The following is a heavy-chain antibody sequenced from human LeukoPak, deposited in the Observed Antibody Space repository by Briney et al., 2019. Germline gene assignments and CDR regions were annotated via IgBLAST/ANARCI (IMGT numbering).Heavy chain of an antibody. CDR2: INPKSGAA. D-gene: IGHD6-13*01. CDR3: ARGAEAETSALDY. CDR1: GYIFSDYY. V-gene: IGHV1-2*02. J-gene: IGHJ4*02. Sequence: ASVKVSCKASGYIFSDYYMHWVRQAPGQGLEWMGWINPKSGAADYAQQFHGRVTMTRDTSINTDYMEMKRVTSDDTAVYYCARGAEAETSALDYWGQGTLVTVSS.